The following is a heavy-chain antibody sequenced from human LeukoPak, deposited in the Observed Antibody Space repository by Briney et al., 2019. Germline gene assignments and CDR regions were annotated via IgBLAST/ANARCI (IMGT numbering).Heavy chain of an antibody. D-gene: IGHD3-10*01. Sequence: ASVKVSCKASGYTFTGYYMHWVRQAPGQGLEWMGWINPNSGGTDYAQKFQGRVTMTRDTSISTAYMELSRLRSDDTAVYYCARSFTGSWFGELSDYFGLDVWGQGTTVTVSS. CDR3: ARSFTGSWFGELSDYFGLDV. V-gene: IGHV1-2*02. J-gene: IGHJ6*02. CDR1: GYTFTGYY. CDR2: INPNSGGT.